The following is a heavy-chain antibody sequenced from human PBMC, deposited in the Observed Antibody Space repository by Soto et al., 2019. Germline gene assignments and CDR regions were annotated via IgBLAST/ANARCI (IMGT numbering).Heavy chain of an antibody. CDR3: VRPMKYYYDSSGYSGGMDV. CDR1: GFTFSSYS. V-gene: IGHV3-21*01. CDR2: ISSSSSYI. Sequence: GGSLRLSCAASGFTFSSYSMNWVRQAPGKGLEWVSSISSSSSYIYYADSVKGRFTISRDNAKNSLYLQMNSLRAEDTAVYYCVRPMKYYYDSSGYSGGMDVWGQGTTVTVSS. J-gene: IGHJ6*02. D-gene: IGHD3-22*01.